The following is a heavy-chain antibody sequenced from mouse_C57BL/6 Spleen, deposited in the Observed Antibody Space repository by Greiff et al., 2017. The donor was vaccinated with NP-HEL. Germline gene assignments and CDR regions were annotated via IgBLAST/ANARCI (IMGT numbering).Heavy chain of an antibody. D-gene: IGHD1-1*01. J-gene: IGHJ1*03. Sequence: VQLQQPGAELVMPGASVKLSCKASGYTFTSYWMHWVKQRPGQGLEWIGEIDPSDSYTNYNQKFKGKSTLTVDKSSSTAYMQLSSLTSEDSAVYYCARALHYYGSSYDGYVDVWGTGTTVTVSS. V-gene: IGHV1-69*01. CDR2: IDPSDSYT. CDR3: ARALHYYGSSYDGYVDV. CDR1: GYTFTSYW.